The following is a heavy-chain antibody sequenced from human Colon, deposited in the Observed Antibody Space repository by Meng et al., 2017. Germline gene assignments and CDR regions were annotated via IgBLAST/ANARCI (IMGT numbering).Heavy chain of an antibody. CDR1: GYTLY. D-gene: IGHD2-15*01. CDR2: INPRTGDT. CDR3: ARESADGGSFDL. J-gene: IGHJ4*02. Sequence: QVQLVQSGAEVKKPGASVTVSCKASGYTLYIHWVRLRPGEGLEWMGRINPRTGDTKSAQNFQGRVTMTRDTSTTTFSMDLRSLTNDDSAIYFCARESADGGSFDLWGQGTLVTVSS. V-gene: IGHV1-2*06.